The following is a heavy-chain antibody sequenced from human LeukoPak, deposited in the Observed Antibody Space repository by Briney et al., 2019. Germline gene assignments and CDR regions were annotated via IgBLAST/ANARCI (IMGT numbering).Heavy chain of an antibody. Sequence: QAGGSLRLSCVASGFTFSDYAMNWVRQAPGKGLEWVSAFKTKYHQVYYAESVRGRFTISTDNSRNTVFLQMNSLRADDTALYYCAKGGKWDVTPFDYWGQGTLVTVSS. CDR1: GFTFSDYA. D-gene: IGHD1-26*01. CDR3: AKGGKWDVTPFDY. J-gene: IGHJ4*02. CDR2: FKTKYHQV. V-gene: IGHV3-23*05.